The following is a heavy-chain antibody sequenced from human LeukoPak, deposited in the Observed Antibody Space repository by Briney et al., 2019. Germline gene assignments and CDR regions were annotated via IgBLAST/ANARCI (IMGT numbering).Heavy chain of an antibody. Sequence: GGSLRLSCAASGFTFSSYDMHWVRQATGKGLEWVSGICSAGDTYYPDSVKGRFTISRDNAKNSLYLQMNSLRAGDTAVYYCARVLPKYFDFLTGFYYYYGMDVWGQGTTVTVSS. CDR2: ICSAGDT. J-gene: IGHJ6*02. D-gene: IGHD3-9*01. V-gene: IGHV3-13*01. CDR1: GFTFSSYD. CDR3: ARVLPKYFDFLTGFYYYYGMDV.